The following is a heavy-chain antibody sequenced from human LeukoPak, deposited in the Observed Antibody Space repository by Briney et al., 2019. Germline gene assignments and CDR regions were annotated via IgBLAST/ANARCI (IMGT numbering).Heavy chain of an antibody. D-gene: IGHD3-9*01. J-gene: IGHJ4*02. CDR2: INHSGST. CDR1: GGSFSGYY. Sequence: SEALSLTCAVYGGSFSGYYWSWIRQPPGKGLEWIGEINHSGSTNYNPSLKSRVTISVDTSKNQFSLKLSSVTAADTAVYYCASSLVTMKIGRRYYFDYWGQGTLVTVSS. V-gene: IGHV4-34*01. CDR3: ASSLVTMKIGRRYYFDY.